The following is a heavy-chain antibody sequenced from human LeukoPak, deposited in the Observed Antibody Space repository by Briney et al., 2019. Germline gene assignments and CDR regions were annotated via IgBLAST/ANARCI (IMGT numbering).Heavy chain of an antibody. Sequence: AGGSLRLSCAASGFTVSSNYMSWVRQAPGKGLEWVSLIYSGGSTYYADSVKGRFTISRDNSKNTLYLQMNSLRAEDTAVYYCARRSYYDSSGYYREGAFDIWGQGTMVTVSS. CDR1: GFTVSSNY. V-gene: IGHV3-53*01. J-gene: IGHJ3*02. D-gene: IGHD3-22*01. CDR3: ARRSYYDSSGYYREGAFDI. CDR2: IYSGGST.